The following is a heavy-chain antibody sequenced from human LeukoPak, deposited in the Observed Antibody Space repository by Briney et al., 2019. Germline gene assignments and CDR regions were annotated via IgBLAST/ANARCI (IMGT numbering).Heavy chain of an antibody. CDR3: ARDREEKARIGGMDV. Sequence: GGSLSLSRAASRFTFSSYNMRCVRHPPGKGLEWVSYISDSSSYPYYAASVTGRFTISRDNAKNSLYLQMNSLRAEDTAIYYCARDREEKARIGGMDVWGQGTTVIVSS. J-gene: IGHJ6*02. CDR1: RFTFSSYN. D-gene: IGHD3-16*01. V-gene: IGHV3-21*04. CDR2: ISDSSSYP.